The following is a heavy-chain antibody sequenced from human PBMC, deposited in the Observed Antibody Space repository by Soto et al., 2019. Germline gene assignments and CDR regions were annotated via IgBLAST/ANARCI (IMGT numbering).Heavy chain of an antibody. CDR3: ASLRGDYYYGMDV. V-gene: IGHV4-30-2*01. J-gene: IGHJ6*02. CDR2: IYHSGST. Sequence: QLQLQESGSGLVKPSQTLSLTCAVSGGSISSGGYSWSWIRQPPGKGLEWIGYIYHSGSTYYNPSLKSRVPISVDRSKNQFSLKLSSVTAADTAVYYCASLRGDYYYGMDVWGQGTTVTVSS. CDR1: GGSISSGGYS.